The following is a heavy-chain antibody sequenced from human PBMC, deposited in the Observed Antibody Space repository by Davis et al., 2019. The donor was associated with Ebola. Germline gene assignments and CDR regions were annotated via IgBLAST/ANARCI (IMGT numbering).Heavy chain of an antibody. J-gene: IGHJ5*02. CDR3: ARARYCSSTSCSNWFDP. CDR1: GYTFTSYY. Sequence: AASVTVSCQASGYTFTSYYMHWVRQPPGQGLAWMGVINPTGGSTSYAQKFQGRVTMTRDTSTSTVSMELSSLRSEDTAVYYCARARYCSSTSCSNWFDPWGQGTLVTVSS. D-gene: IGHD2-2*01. CDR2: INPTGGST. V-gene: IGHV1-46*01.